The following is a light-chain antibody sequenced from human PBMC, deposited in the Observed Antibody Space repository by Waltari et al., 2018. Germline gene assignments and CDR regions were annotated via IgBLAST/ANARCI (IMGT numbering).Light chain of an antibody. J-gene: IGLJ2*01. CDR1: SSKIGADND. CDR3: QSYDSTLSAVV. Sequence: QSVLTQAPSVSGAPGQRLTISCTGSSSKIGADNDVHWYQHRPGTAPRVVIYQNNKRPSGVPDRFSDSKSGTSASLAITGLQAEDEADYYCQSYDSTLSAVVFGGGTKVTVL. CDR2: QNN. V-gene: IGLV1-40*02.